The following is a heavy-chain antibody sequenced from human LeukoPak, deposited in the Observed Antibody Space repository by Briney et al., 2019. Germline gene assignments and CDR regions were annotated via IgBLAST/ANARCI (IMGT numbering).Heavy chain of an antibody. CDR2: IISDGTT. D-gene: IGHD1-20*01. Sequence: GGSLRLSCAASGFTISSHLMYWVRQPPGKGLVWVSRIISDGTTTYADSVKGRFTISRDNAKNTLHLEMNSPRAEDTALYYCARAYDWKLDPWGQGTLVTVSS. CDR1: GFTISSHL. J-gene: IGHJ5*02. V-gene: IGHV3-74*03. CDR3: ARAYDWKLDP.